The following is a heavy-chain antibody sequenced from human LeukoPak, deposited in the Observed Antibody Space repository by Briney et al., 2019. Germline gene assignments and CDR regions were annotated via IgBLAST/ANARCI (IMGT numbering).Heavy chain of an antibody. CDR2: IKQDGSEN. J-gene: IGHJ6*03. D-gene: IGHD2/OR15-2a*01. CDR3: ARGAFLMDV. Sequence: GGSLRLSCAASGFTFSSYWVTWVRQAPGKGLEWVANIKQDGSENYNVDSVKGRFTISRDNAKRSLYLQMNSLRAEDTAVYYCARGAFLMDVWGKGTTVTVSS. CDR1: GFTFSSYW. V-gene: IGHV3-7*01.